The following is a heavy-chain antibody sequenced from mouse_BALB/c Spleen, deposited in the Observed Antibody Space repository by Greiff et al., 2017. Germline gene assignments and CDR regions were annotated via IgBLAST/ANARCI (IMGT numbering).Heavy chain of an antibody. D-gene: IGHD1-1*01. CDR2: IDPENGNT. J-gene: IGHJ2*01. Sequence: VQLQQSGAELVRPGALVKLSCKASGFNIKDYYMHWVKQRPEQGLEWIGWIDPENGNTIYDPKFQGKASITAATSANTAYLQLSSLTSEDTAVYYCAREGLRYFDDWGQGTTLTVSS. CDR3: AREGLRYFDD. CDR1: GFNIKDYY. V-gene: IGHV14-1*02.